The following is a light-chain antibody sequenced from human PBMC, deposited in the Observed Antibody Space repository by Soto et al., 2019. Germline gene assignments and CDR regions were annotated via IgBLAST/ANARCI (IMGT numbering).Light chain of an antibody. CDR3: SSYADSSNYG. CDR1: SSDLAIYNY. CDR2: QVT. J-gene: IGLJ1*01. V-gene: IGLV2-14*01. Sequence: SVLTQPGSVSGSPGQAITISCTGTSSDLAIYNYASWYQQQPGKAPKLMIYQVTNRPSGVSNRFSGSRSGNTASLTISGLQAEDEADYYCSSYADSSNYGFGTGTKVTVL.